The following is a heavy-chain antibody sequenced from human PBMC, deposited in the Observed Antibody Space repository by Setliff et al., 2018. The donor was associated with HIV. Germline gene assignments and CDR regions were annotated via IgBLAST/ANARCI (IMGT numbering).Heavy chain of an antibody. V-gene: IGHV1-18*01. J-gene: IGHJ4*02. Sequence: ASVKVSCKASGYNFSNYGISWVRQAPGQGLEWMGWISPYNGNTNYVQKLQGRVTITTDTSTSTAYMELRSLRSDDTALYYCARKPTGSPSDYWGQGTLVTVSS. D-gene: IGHD2-2*01. CDR1: GYNFSNYG. CDR2: ISPYNGNT. CDR3: ARKPTGSPSDY.